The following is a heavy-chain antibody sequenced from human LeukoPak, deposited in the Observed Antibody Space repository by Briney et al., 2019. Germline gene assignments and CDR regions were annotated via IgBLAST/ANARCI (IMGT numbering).Heavy chain of an antibody. V-gene: IGHV3-23*01. Sequence: GGSLRLSCADSGFTFSSYGMSWVRQAPGKGLEWVSAISGSGGDTYYADSVKGRFTISRDNSKNTLYLQMNSLRAEDTAVYYCAKDRVVRGVMGAGGYWGQGTLVTVSS. CDR2: ISGSGGDT. CDR1: GFTFSSYG. CDR3: AKDRVVRGVMGAGGY. D-gene: IGHD3-10*01. J-gene: IGHJ4*02.